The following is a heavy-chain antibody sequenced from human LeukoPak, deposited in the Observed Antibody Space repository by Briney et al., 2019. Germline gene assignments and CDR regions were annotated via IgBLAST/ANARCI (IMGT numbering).Heavy chain of an antibody. Sequence: GGSLRLSCAASGFTFSSYAMSWVRQAPGKGLEWVSAISGSGDGAYYADSVKGRFTISRDNSKNAVYLQMNSLRAEDTAVYYCAKDLMDTAMVWDYLDSWGQGTLATVSS. J-gene: IGHJ4*02. CDR2: ISGSGDGA. CDR1: GFTFSSYA. D-gene: IGHD5-18*01. CDR3: AKDLMDTAMVWDYLDS. V-gene: IGHV3-23*01.